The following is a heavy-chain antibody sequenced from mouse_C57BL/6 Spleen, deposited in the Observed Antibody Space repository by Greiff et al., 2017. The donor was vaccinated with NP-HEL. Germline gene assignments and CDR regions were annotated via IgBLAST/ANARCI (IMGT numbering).Heavy chain of an antibody. Sequence: QVQLQQSGPELVKPGASVKISCKASGYAFSSSWMNWVKQRPGQGLEWIGRIYPGDGDTNYNGKFKGKATLTADKSSSTAYMQLSSLTSEDSAVYFCAAYYVNRYAMDYWGQGTSVTGSS. CDR1: GYAFSSSW. CDR3: AAYYVNRYAMDY. J-gene: IGHJ4*01. CDR2: IYPGDGDT. D-gene: IGHD2-10*01. V-gene: IGHV1-82*01.